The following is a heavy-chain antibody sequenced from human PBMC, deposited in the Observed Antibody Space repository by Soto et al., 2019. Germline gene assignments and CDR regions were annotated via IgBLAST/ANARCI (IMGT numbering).Heavy chain of an antibody. CDR2: ISTTSSPI. Sequence: EVHLVESGGGLVQPGGSLRLSCAASGFTFSSYSMNWVRQAPGKGLEWVSYISTTSSPIYYADSVRGRFTISRDDAKNSLYLQLHSLRDEDTAVYYCARDVFPGIAVAGTWFDPWGQGVLVTVSS. V-gene: IGHV3-48*02. D-gene: IGHD6-19*01. CDR1: GFTFSSYS. J-gene: IGHJ5*02. CDR3: ARDVFPGIAVAGTWFDP.